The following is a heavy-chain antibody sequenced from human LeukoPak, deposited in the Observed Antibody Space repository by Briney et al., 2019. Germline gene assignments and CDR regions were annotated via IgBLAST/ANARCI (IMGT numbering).Heavy chain of an antibody. Sequence: SETLSLTCTVSGGSIRSYYWSWIRQPPGKGLEWIGYIYYSGSTNYNPSLKSRVTISVDTSKNQFSLKLSSVTAADTAVYYCARPGSTRPDDAFDIWGQGTMVTVSS. CDR2: IYYSGST. V-gene: IGHV4-59*08. CDR1: GGSIRSYY. J-gene: IGHJ3*02. CDR3: ARPGSTRPDDAFDI.